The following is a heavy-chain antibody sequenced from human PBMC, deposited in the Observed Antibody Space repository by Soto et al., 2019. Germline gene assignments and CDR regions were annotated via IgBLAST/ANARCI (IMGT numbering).Heavy chain of an antibody. CDR2: IDYSGNI. J-gene: IGHJ4*02. D-gene: IGHD1-1*01. CDR1: GGSITSSGSA. V-gene: IGHV4-39*01. CDR3: ARHIHNQGFEYLFDS. Sequence: SETLSLTCNASGGSITSSGSAWGWIRQSPGKGLEWIGTIDYSGNIYYIPSLKSRITISVDTSKNQISLKLSSVTAADTAVYYCARHIHNQGFEYLFDSWGQGTLVTVSS.